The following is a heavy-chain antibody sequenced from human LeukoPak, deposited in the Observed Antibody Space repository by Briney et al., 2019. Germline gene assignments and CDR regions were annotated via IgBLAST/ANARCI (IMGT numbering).Heavy chain of an antibody. J-gene: IGHJ5*02. D-gene: IGHD4-17*01. CDR2: IYNSGST. CDR3: ATCRDGFGDYGFTS. V-gene: IGHV4-59*01. CDR1: GDSISSNY. Sequence: KPSETLSLTCTVSGDSISSNYWSWIRQPPGKGLEWIGYIYNSGSTKYNPSLKSRVTISVDTSKNLFSLKLTSVTAADTAVYYCATCRDGFGDYGFTSWGQGTLVTVSS.